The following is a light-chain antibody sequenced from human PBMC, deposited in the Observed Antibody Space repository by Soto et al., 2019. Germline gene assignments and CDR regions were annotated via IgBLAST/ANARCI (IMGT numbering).Light chain of an antibody. J-gene: IGLJ2*01. CDR2: EVS. V-gene: IGLV2-23*02. CDR3: CSYAGDTTLGVV. Sequence: QSVLTQPASVSGSPGQSITISCIGTSSDAGSYNFVSWYQHYPGKAPKLMIYEVSERPSGVSNRFSGSKSGNTASLTISGLQAEDEADYYCCSYAGDTTLGVVFGGGTKLTVL. CDR1: SSDAGSYNF.